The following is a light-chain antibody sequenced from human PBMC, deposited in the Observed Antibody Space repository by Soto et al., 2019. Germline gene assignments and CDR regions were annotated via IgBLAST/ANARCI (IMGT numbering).Light chain of an antibody. CDR2: SAS. CDR1: QSISSY. J-gene: IGKJ1*01. CDR3: QQYGGSPRT. V-gene: IGKV1-39*01. Sequence: DIRRTQYPSSLSASLGDRFTITCRASQSISSYLNWYQQKPGKAPKLLIFSASNLQGGVPSRFSGSGSGTDFTLTISRLEPEDFAVYYCQQYGGSPRTFGQGTNV.